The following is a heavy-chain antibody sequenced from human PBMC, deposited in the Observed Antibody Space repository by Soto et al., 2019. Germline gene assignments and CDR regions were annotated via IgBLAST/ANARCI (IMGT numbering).Heavy chain of an antibody. CDR1: GFTFSSYD. J-gene: IGHJ4*02. D-gene: IGHD3-10*01. CDR2: IGTAGDT. V-gene: IGHV3-13*04. Sequence: GGSLRLSCAASGFTFSSYDMHWVRQATGKGLEWVSAIGTAGDTYYPGSVKGRFTISRDNAKNSLFLQLNSLRAEDTALYYCVRSGDYRSGSYWYFFDYWGQGALVTVSS. CDR3: VRSGDYRSGSYWYFFDY.